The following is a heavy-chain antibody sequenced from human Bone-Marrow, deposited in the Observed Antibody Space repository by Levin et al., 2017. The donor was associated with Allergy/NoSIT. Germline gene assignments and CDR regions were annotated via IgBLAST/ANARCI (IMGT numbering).Heavy chain of an antibody. V-gene: IGHV1-69*13. CDR3: ARVARDAFGVVVEYYHYMDV. D-gene: IGHD3-3*01. CDR2: IIPMLGTA. J-gene: IGHJ6*03. CDR1: GGTFKSYA. Sequence: PGASVKVSCRASGGTFKSYAINWVRQAPGQGLEWMGGIIPMLGTANYAQNFQGRVTITADDFTSTVYMELRSLRSEDTAMYYCARVARDAFGVVVEYYHYMDVWGKGTTVTVSS.